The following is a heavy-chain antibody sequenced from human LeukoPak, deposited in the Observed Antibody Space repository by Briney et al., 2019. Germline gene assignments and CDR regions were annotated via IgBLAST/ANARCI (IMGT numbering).Heavy chain of an antibody. CDR1: GFTFTSSA. V-gene: IGHV1-58*01. D-gene: IGHD2-2*02. Sequence: ASVKVSCKASGFTFTSSAVQWVRQARGQRLEWIGWIVVGSGNTNYAQKFQERVTTTRDMSTSTAYMELSSLRSEDTAVYYCAAEPRPRIVVVPAAIVRVELGDAFDIWGQGTMVTVSS. J-gene: IGHJ3*02. CDR3: AAEPRPRIVVVPAAIVRVELGDAFDI. CDR2: IVVGSGNT.